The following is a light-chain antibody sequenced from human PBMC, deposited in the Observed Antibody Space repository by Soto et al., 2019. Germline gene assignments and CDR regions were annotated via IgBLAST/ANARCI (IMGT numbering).Light chain of an antibody. V-gene: IGLV2-14*01. CDR1: SSDVGGYNY. CDR3: SSYTSSSTIYV. J-gene: IGLJ1*01. Sequence: QSVLTQPASVSGSPGQSITISCTGTSSDVGGYNYVSWYQQHPGKAPKLMIYDVSHRPSGVSNRFSGSKSGNTASLTISGLQDEDEADYYCSSYTSSSTIYVFGTGTKLTVL. CDR2: DVS.